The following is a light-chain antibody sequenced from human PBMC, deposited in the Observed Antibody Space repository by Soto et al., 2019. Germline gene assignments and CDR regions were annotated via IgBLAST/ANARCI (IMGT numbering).Light chain of an antibody. CDR3: QQYNNWPPTWT. J-gene: IGKJ1*01. Sequence: EVVLTQSPGTLSLSPGEGATLSCRANQSVYSSSLAWYRQKPGQAPKVLIYATSRRATGIPDRISGSGSGTDFTLSISRLEPEDFAVYYCQQYNNWPPTWTFGQGTNVEIK. V-gene: IGKV3-20*01. CDR1: QSVYSSS. CDR2: ATS.